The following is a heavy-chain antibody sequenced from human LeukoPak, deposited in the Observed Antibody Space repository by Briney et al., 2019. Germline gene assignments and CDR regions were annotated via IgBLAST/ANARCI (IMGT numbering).Heavy chain of an antibody. J-gene: IGHJ4*02. D-gene: IGHD5-18*01. Sequence: GASVKVSCKASGYTLTGFYIHWVRQVPGQGLEWMGWINPRSGATNYAQTFQDRVTMTRDTSISTAYMQLSRLGFDDTAVYYCARDGQLWFDYWGQGTLVTVSS. CDR2: INPRSGAT. V-gene: IGHV1-2*02. CDR3: ARDGQLWFDY. CDR1: GYTLTGFY.